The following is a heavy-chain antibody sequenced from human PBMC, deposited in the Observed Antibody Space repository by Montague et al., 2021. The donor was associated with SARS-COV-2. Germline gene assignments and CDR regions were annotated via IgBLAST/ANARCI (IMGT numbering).Heavy chain of an antibody. CDR3: ARGRGWMGNAFDI. D-gene: IGHD2-2*03. V-gene: IGHV4-59*01. J-gene: IGHJ3*02. CDR2: TCYSGST. CDR1: GGSIRSYY. Sequence: SETLSLTCTVSGGSIRSYYWSWIRQPPGKGLERIGDTCYSGSTNXNSYLKSRVTISVDTSKNQFSLKLSSVTAADTAMYYCARGRGWMGNAFDIWGQGTMVTVSS.